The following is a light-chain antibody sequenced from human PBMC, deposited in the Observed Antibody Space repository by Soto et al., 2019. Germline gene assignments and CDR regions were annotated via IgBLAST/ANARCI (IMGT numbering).Light chain of an antibody. V-gene: IGKV1D-12*01. CDR2: AAS. CDR3: QQGNSFPVT. Sequence: DIQMTQSPSSMPASVGDTVTITCRASQDISRWLAWYQLKPGQAPKFLIYAASNLQNGDPSRFSGSGSGTDFTLTISSLQPEDFATYYCQQGNSFPVTFGQGTRLENK. J-gene: IGKJ5*01. CDR1: QDISRW.